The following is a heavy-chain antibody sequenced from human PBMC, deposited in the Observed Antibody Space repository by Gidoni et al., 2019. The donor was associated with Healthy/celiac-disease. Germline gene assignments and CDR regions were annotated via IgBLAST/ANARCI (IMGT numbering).Heavy chain of an antibody. J-gene: IGHJ4*02. CDR1: GFTFSSYS. CDR2: ISSSSSTI. Sequence: EVQLVESGGGLVQPGGSLRLSCAASGFTFSSYSMNWVRQAPGKGLEWVSYISSSSSTIYYADSVKGRFTISRDNAKNSLYLQMNSLRAEDTAVYYCARRSGSFYEISYFDYWGQGTLVTVSS. V-gene: IGHV3-48*04. D-gene: IGHD1-26*01. CDR3: ARRSGSFYEISYFDY.